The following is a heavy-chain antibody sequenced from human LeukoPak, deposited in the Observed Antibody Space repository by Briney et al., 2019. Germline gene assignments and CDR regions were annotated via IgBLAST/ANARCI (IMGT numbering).Heavy chain of an antibody. Sequence: GGSLRLSCAASGFTFSTYTLAWVRQAPGGGLEWVSGIGGDGGGGTYYAESVKGRFAISRDNSRSTLYLQMNSLRAEDTAVYYCVKDFGRNLGGPGYWGRGTLVTVSS. CDR2: IGGDGGGGT. CDR3: VKDFGRNLGGPGY. CDR1: GFTFSTYT. J-gene: IGHJ4*02. V-gene: IGHV3-23*01. D-gene: IGHD3-10*01.